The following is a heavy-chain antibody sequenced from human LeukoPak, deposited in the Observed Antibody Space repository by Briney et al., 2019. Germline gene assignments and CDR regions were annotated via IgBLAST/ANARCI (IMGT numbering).Heavy chain of an antibody. D-gene: IGHD6-19*01. Sequence: PSETLSLTCTVSGGSISSYYWSWLRQPPGKGLEWIGYIYYSGSTNYNPSLKSRVTISVDTSKNQFSLKLSSVTAADTAVYYCARLSYSGSGYYYYYYGMDVWGQGTTVTVSS. J-gene: IGHJ6*02. CDR1: GGSISSYY. V-gene: IGHV4-59*08. CDR2: IYYSGST. CDR3: ARLSYSGSGYYYYYYGMDV.